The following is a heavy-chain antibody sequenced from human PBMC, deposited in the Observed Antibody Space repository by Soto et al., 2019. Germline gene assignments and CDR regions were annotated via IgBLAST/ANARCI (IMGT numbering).Heavy chain of an antibody. CDR3: ARNPIASRPYYYYMDV. J-gene: IGHJ6*03. CDR1: GDSISSYY. D-gene: IGHD6-6*01. Sequence: QVQLQESGPGLVKPSETLSLTCTVSGDSISSYYWSWIRQPPGKGLEWIGYIYFSGSTNYNPSLKSRVTLAVDTSKNQFSLKLTSVTAADTAVYYCARNPIASRPYYYYMDVWGKGTTVTVSS. CDR2: IYFSGST. V-gene: IGHV4-59*01.